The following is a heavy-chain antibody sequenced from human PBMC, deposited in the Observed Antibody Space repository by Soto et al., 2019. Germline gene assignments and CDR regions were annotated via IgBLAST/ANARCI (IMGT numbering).Heavy chain of an antibody. CDR1: GFTFSSYG. V-gene: IGHV3-33*01. Sequence: GGSLRLSCAASGFTFSSYGMHWVRQAPGKGLEWVAVIWYDGSNKYYADSVKGRFTISRDNSKNTLYLQMNSLRAEDTAVYYCARGGAYCGGDCYYYFDYWGQGTLVTVSS. D-gene: IGHD2-21*01. J-gene: IGHJ4*02. CDR2: IWYDGSNK. CDR3: ARGGAYCGGDCYYYFDY.